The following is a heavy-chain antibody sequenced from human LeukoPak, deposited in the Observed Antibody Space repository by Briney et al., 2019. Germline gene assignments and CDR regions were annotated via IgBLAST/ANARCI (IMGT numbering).Heavy chain of an antibody. J-gene: IGHJ5*01. Sequence: PAGGSLRLSCAASGFTFDNYGMSWVRQAPGKGLEWVSSITSGSSHTYYADSVKGRFTISRDNSKNTLYLQMNSLRAEDTAVYYCAKDGTGCGGDCYSDSWGQGTLVTVSS. D-gene: IGHD2-21*02. CDR3: AKDGTGCGGDCYSDS. V-gene: IGHV3-23*01. CDR1: GFTFDNYG. CDR2: ITSGSSHT.